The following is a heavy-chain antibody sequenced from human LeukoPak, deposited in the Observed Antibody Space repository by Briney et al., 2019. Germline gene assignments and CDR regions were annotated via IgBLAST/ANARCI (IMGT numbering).Heavy chain of an antibody. Sequence: GGSLRLSCAASGFTVSSNYMSWVRQAPGKGLEWVSVIYSGGSTYYADSVKGRFTISRDNSKNTLYLQMNSLRAEDTAVYYCASRGPFSYFDYWGQGTLVTVSS. V-gene: IGHV3-53*01. CDR1: GFTVSSNY. CDR3: ASRGPFSYFDY. CDR2: IYSGGST. J-gene: IGHJ4*02. D-gene: IGHD3-16*01.